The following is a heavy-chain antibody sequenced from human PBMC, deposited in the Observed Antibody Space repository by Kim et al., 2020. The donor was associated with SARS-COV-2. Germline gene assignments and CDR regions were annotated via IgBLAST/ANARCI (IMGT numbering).Heavy chain of an antibody. Sequence: ASVKVSCKASGYTFTGYYMHWVRQAPGQGLEWMGWINPNSGGTNYAQKFQGRVTMTRDTSISTAYMELSRLRSDDTAVYYCARRSTIFGVVISGFDYWGQGTLVTVSS. CDR3: ARRSTIFGVVISGFDY. D-gene: IGHD3-3*01. CDR2: INPNSGGT. CDR1: GYTFTGYY. J-gene: IGHJ4*02. V-gene: IGHV1-2*02.